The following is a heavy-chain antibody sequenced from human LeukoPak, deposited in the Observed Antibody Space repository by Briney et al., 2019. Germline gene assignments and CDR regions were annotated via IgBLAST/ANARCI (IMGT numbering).Heavy chain of an antibody. CDR1: GGSFSGYY. CDR3: ARDDPSSQRTHRI. CDR2: IYTSGST. D-gene: IGHD2-2*01. J-gene: IGHJ3*02. Sequence: SETLSLTCAVYGGSFSGYYWSWIRQPPGKWLEWIGRIYTSGSTNYNPSLKSRVTMSVDTSKNQFSLKLSSVTAADTAVYYCARDDPSSQRTHRIWGQGTMVTVSS. V-gene: IGHV4-59*10.